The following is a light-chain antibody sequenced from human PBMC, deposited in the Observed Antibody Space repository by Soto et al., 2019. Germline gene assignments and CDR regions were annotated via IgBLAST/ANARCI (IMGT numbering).Light chain of an antibody. V-gene: IGKV3-11*01. J-gene: IGKJ5*01. Sequence: EIVLTQSPATLSFSPGERATLSCRASQSVSKSLAWYQHKPGQAPRLLIYAATNRASGVPARLCGGGSGTELSLPISSIEHEDLVVSYCQQSSNWPPITFGQGTRLEIK. CDR3: QQSSNWPPIT. CDR1: QSVSKS. CDR2: AAT.